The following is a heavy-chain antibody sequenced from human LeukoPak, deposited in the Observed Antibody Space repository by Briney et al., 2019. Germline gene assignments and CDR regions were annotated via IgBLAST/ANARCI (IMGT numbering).Heavy chain of an antibody. CDR2: INPSGGST. Sequence: ASVKVSCKASGYTFTTYYIHWVRQAPGQGLEWVGIINPSGGSTTYAQKLQGRVTMTRDTSTGTVYMELRSLRSEDSAVYYCARVPNDYGDIGDYWGQGTLVTVSS. V-gene: IGHV1-46*04. J-gene: IGHJ4*02. CDR1: GYTFTTYY. D-gene: IGHD4-17*01. CDR3: ARVPNDYGDIGDY.